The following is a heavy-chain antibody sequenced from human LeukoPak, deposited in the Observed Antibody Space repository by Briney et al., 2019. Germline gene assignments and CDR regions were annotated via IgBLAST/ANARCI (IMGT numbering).Heavy chain of an antibody. CDR2: IYYSGST. V-gene: IGHV4-59*01. CDR1: GGSISHYY. J-gene: IGHJ5*02. Sequence: SETLSLTCTVCGGSISHYYWSWIRQPPGKGLEWIGYIYYSGSTNYNPSLKSRVTISVDTSKNQFSLKLSSVTAADTAVYYCARGYYDSSGYLISYNWFDPWGQGTLVTVSS. D-gene: IGHD3-22*01. CDR3: ARGYYDSSGYLISYNWFDP.